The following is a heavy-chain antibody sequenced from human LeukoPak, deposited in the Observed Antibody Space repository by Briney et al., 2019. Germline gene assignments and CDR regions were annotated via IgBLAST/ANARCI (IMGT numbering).Heavy chain of an antibody. J-gene: IGHJ6*02. Sequence: GGSLRLSCAASGFTFSSYGMHWVRQAPGKGLEWVAVISYDGTNKYYADSVKGRFTISRDNSKNTLYVQMHSLGGEDTAVYYCAKSIIAAVGKDYYYAIDGLGRGTTVTVSS. CDR3: AKSIIAAVGKDYYYAIDG. D-gene: IGHD6-13*01. V-gene: IGHV3-30*18. CDR1: GFTFSSYG. CDR2: ISYDGTNK.